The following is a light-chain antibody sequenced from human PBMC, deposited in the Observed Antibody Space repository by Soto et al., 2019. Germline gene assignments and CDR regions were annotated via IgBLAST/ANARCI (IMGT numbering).Light chain of an antibody. CDR3: GTWDSSLSGGV. V-gene: IGLV1-51*01. CDR1: SSNIGNNY. Sequence: QSVLTQPPSVSAAPGQKVTISCSGSSSNIGNNYVSWFQQLPGTAPKLLIYDNSKRPSGIPDRFSGSKSATSATLGITGLQTGDEAYYYCGTWDSSLSGGVFGGGTQLTVL. J-gene: IGLJ2*01. CDR2: DNS.